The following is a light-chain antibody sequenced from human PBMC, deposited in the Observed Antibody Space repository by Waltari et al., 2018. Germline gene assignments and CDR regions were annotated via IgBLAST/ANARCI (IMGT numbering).Light chain of an antibody. CDR1: ETIDKY. CDR3: QQSYSTRWT. CDR2: AAS. V-gene: IGKV1-39*01. J-gene: IGKJ1*01. Sequence: IQMTQSPSSLSASVGDRVTISCRASETIDKYLNWYQQKPGKAPKGLIYAASSWQSGVPSRFSGSGYGTDFTLTITSLQPEDFATYSCQQSYSTRWTFGQGTKVEIK.